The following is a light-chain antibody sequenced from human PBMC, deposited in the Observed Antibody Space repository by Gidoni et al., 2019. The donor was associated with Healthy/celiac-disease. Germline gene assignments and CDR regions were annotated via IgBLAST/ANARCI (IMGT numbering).Light chain of an antibody. J-gene: IGKJ1*01. CDR2: WAS. CDR3: QQYYSTPWT. Sequence: DIVMTQSPDSLALSLGERATINCKSSQSVLASSNNKNYLAGYQQKPGQPPKLLIYWASTRESGVPDRFSGSGSGTDFTLTISSLQAEDVAVYYCQQYYSTPWTFGQGTKVEIK. V-gene: IGKV4-1*01. CDR1: QSVLASSNNKNY.